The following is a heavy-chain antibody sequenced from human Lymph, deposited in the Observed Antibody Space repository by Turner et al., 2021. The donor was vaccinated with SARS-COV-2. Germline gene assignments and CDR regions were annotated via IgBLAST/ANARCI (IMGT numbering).Heavy chain of an antibody. V-gene: IGHV3-21*01. J-gene: IGHJ4*02. CDR3: ARDIPTTADYFDY. Sequence: EVQLVVSGGGLVKPGGSLRLPCVASGFTFSTYSMNWVRQAPGKGLEWISSISSSSSYIYYADSVKGRFTISRDDAKNSLYLQMNSLRAEDTAVYYCARDIPTTADYFDYWGQGTLVTVSS. CDR2: ISSSSSYI. CDR1: GFTFSTYS. D-gene: IGHD4-17*01.